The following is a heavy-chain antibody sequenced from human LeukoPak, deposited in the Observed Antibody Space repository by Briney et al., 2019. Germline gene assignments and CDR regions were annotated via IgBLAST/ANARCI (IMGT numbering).Heavy chain of an antibody. CDR3: TTDWGVVVTAPNYDLTGGDY. CDR2: IQSKTEGGTT. V-gene: IGHV3-15*01. D-gene: IGHD2-21*02. J-gene: IGHJ4*02. Sequence: GGSLRLSCAVSGFTFSNAWMSWVRQAPGKGREWVGCIQSKTEGGTTDYAAPVKGRFTISRDDSKNTLYLQMNSLKTEDTAVYYCTTDWGVVVTAPNYDLTGGDYWGQGTLVTVSS. CDR1: GFTFSNAW.